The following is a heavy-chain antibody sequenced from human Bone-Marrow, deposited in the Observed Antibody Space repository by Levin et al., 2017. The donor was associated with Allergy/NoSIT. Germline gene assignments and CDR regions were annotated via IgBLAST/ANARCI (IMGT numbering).Heavy chain of an antibody. CDR1: GFTFSSYG. CDR3: AKDFGDPGDY. Sequence: GESLKISCAASGFTFSSYGMHWVRQAPGKGLEWVAVISYDGSNKYYADSVKGRFTISRDNSKNTLYLQMNSLRAEDTAVYYCAKDFGDPGDYWGQGTLVTVSS. CDR2: ISYDGSNK. D-gene: IGHD4-17*01. V-gene: IGHV3-30*18. J-gene: IGHJ4*02.